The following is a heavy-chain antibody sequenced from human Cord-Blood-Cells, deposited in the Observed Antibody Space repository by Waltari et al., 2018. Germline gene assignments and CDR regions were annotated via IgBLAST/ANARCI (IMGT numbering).Heavy chain of an antibody. CDR1: GFTFSSYG. D-gene: IGHD3-10*01. Sequence: QVQLVESGGGVVQPGRSLRLSCAASGFTFSSYGMHWVRQAPGKGLEWVAVIWYDGSNKYYADSVKGRFTISRDNSKNTLYLQMNSLRAEDTAVYYCARGAGVWYYGSGSSSLDYWGQGTLVTVSS. J-gene: IGHJ4*02. V-gene: IGHV3-33*01. CDR3: ARGAGVWYYGSGSSSLDY. CDR2: IWYDGSNK.